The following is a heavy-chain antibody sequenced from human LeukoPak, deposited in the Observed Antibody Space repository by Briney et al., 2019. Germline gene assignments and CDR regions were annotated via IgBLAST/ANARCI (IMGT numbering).Heavy chain of an antibody. J-gene: IGHJ3*02. CDR2: ISSSSSYI. V-gene: IGHV3-21*01. D-gene: IGHD3-22*01. Sequence: GGSLRLSCAASGFTFSSYSMNWVRQAPGKGLEWVSSISSSSSYIYYADSVKGRFTISRDNAKNSLYLQMNSLRAEDTAVYYCARDHGYYDSSNGAFDIWGLGTMVTVSS. CDR3: ARDHGYYDSSNGAFDI. CDR1: GFTFSSYS.